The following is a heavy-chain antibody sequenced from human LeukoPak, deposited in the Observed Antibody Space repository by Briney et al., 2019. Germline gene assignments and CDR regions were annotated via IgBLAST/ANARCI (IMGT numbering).Heavy chain of an antibody. J-gene: IGHJ4*02. V-gene: IGHV3-48*03. CDR3: ARAPEGAAAGTNY. D-gene: IGHD6-13*01. CDR1: GFTFSSYE. CDR2: ISSSGSTI. Sequence: AGGSLRLSCAASGFTFSSYEMNWVRQAPGKGLEWVSYISSSGSTIYYADSVKGRFTISRDNARNSLYLQMNSLRAEDTAVYYCARAPEGAAAGTNYWGQGTLVTVSS.